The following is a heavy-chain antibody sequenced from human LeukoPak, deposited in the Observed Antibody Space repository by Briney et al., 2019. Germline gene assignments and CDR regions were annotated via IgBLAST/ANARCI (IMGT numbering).Heavy chain of an antibody. CDR3: ARSTVTTDYYYYYYMDV. CDR1: GYTFTSYY. Sequence: ASVKVSCKASGYTFTSYYMHWVRQAPGQGLEWMGIINPSGGSTSYAQKFQGRVTMTRDMSTSTAYMELSSLRSEDTAVYYCARSTVTTDYYYYYYMDVWGKGTTVTVSS. V-gene: IGHV1-46*01. D-gene: IGHD4-17*01. CDR2: INPSGGST. J-gene: IGHJ6*03.